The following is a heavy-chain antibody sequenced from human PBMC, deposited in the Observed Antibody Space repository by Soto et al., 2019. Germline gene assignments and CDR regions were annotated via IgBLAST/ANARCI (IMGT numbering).Heavy chain of an antibody. CDR2: ISSSSSYI. J-gene: IGHJ6*02. Sequence: GGSLRLSCAASGFTFSSYSMNWVRQAPGKGLEWVSSISSSSSYIYYADSVKGRFTISRDDAKNSLYLQMNSLRAEDTAVYYCARDAVYDFWSGYYSYYYYYGMDVWGQGTTVTVSS. V-gene: IGHV3-21*01. CDR1: GFTFSSYS. D-gene: IGHD3-3*01. CDR3: ARDAVYDFWSGYYSYYYYYGMDV.